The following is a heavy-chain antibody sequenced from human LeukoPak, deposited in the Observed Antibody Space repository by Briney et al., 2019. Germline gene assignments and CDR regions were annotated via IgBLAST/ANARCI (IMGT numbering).Heavy chain of an antibody. CDR1: GGSFSGYY. Sequence: PSQTLSLTWAVYGGSFSGYYWSWIRQPPGNGLEWIGEINHSGSTNYNPSLRSRVTISVDTSKNQFTLKLSSVTPSDTAVYYCARGRRDITIVGVVIIRENWFDPWGKGTLVTVSS. V-gene: IGHV4-34*01. J-gene: IGHJ5*02. CDR3: ARGRRDITIVGVVIIRENWFDP. CDR2: INHSGST. D-gene: IGHD3-3*01.